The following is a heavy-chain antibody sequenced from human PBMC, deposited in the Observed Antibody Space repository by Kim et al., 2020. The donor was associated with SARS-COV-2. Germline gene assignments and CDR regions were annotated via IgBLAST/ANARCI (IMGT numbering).Heavy chain of an antibody. Sequence: RTIDYADSVKGRFTISRDNAKNSLYLQMNSVRAEDTAVYYCARAVGFGEIHWGQGTLVTVSS. V-gene: IGHV3-48*04. CDR3: ARAVGFGEIH. CDR2: RTI. D-gene: IGHD3-10*01. J-gene: IGHJ4*02.